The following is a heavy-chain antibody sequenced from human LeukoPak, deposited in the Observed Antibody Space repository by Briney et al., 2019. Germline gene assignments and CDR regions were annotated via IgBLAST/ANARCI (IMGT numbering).Heavy chain of an antibody. CDR2: VSNSGDYI. CDR3: ARDGSGSPY. J-gene: IGHJ4*02. Sequence: PGGSLRLSCAASGFTFSSYDMHWVRQATGKGLEWVSSVSNSGDYIHYADSVKGRFTISRDNSKNSLYLQMNSLRAEDTAVYYCARDGSGSPYWGQGTLVTVSS. CDR1: GFTFSSYD. D-gene: IGHD1-26*01. V-gene: IGHV3-21*06.